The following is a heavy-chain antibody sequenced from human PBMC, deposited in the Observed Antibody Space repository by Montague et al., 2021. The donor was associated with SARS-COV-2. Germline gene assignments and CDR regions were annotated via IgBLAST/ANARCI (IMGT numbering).Heavy chain of an antibody. Sequence: SLRLSCSASGFTFSSYEMNWVRQAPGKGLEWVSYISRTGSIIYYADSAHGRFTISRYNAKNSLYLQMNSLRAEDTAVYYCAREYIEAAGHGNDYWGQGTLVTVSS. CDR2: ISRTGSII. D-gene: IGHD6-13*01. J-gene: IGHJ4*02. CDR1: GFTFSSYE. V-gene: IGHV3-48*03. CDR3: AREYIEAAGHGNDY.